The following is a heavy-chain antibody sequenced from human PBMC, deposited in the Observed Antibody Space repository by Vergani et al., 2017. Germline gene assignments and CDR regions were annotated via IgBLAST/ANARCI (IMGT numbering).Heavy chain of an antibody. CDR1: GGSFSGYY. Sequence: QVQLQQWCAGLLKPSETLSLTCAAYGGSFSGYYWSWIRQPPGKGLEWIGEINHSGSTNYKPSLKSRITISVDTSKNQFSLKLSSVTAADTAVYYCARVRGITGTTDYWGQGTLVTVSS. CDR2: INHSGST. CDR3: ARVRGITGTTDY. V-gene: IGHV4-34*01. J-gene: IGHJ4*02. D-gene: IGHD1-20*01.